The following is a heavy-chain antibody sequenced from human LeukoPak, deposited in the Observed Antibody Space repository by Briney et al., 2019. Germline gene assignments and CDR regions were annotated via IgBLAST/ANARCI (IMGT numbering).Heavy chain of an antibody. Sequence: VASVKVSCKVSGYSLTELAIHWVRQAPGKGLEWVSAISSTGIATYYADSVKGRFTISRDKSKNTLYLQMNGLRAEDTAVYYCAKEADGVPPGKPLNWFDPRGQGTLVTVSS. J-gene: IGHJ5*02. CDR1: GYSLTELA. CDR3: AKEADGVPPGKPLNWFDP. V-gene: IGHV3-23*01. D-gene: IGHD2-2*02. CDR2: ISSTGIAT.